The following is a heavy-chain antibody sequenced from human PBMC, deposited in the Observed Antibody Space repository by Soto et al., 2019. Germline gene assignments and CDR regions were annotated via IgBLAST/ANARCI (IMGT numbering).Heavy chain of an antibody. Sequence: SETLSLTCTVSGGSISSSSYYWGWIRQPPGKGLEWIGSIYYSGSTYYNPSLKSRVTISVDTSKNQFSLKLSSVTAADTAVYCCARFLRDDAFDIWGQGTMVTVSS. J-gene: IGHJ3*02. CDR1: GGSISSSSYY. D-gene: IGHD3-16*01. CDR2: IYYSGST. V-gene: IGHV4-39*01. CDR3: ARFLRDDAFDI.